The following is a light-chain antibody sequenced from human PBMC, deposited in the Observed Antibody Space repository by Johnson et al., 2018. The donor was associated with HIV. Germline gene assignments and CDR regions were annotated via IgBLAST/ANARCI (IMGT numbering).Light chain of an antibody. J-gene: IGLJ1*01. Sequence: QSVLTQPPSVSAAAGQKVTISCSGTYSNIEHNYVSWYQQLPGTAPKLLIYGTTKRPSGIPDRFSGSKSGTSATLGITGLQAGDEADYYCGTWDNSLDAYVCGTGSRVAVL. CDR2: GTT. CDR3: GTWDNSLDAYV. V-gene: IGLV1-51*01. CDR1: YSNIEHNY.